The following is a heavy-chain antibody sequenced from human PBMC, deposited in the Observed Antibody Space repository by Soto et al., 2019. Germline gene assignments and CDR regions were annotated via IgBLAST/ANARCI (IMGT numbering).Heavy chain of an antibody. CDR2: IYYSGST. D-gene: IGHD3-9*01. V-gene: IGHV4-59*01. J-gene: IGHJ4*02. Sequence: SSETLSLTCTVSGGSISSYYWSWIRQPPGKGLEWIGYIYYSGSTNYNPSLKSRVTISVDTSKNQFSLKLSSVTAADTAVYYCARGLRYFDWSPPGYYFDYWGQGTLVTVSS. CDR3: ARGLRYFDWSPPGYYFDY. CDR1: GGSISSYY.